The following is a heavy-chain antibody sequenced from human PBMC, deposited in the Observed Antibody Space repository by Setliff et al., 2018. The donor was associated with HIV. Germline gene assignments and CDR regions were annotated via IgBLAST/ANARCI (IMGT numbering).Heavy chain of an antibody. V-gene: IGHV4-39*02. CDR1: GDSITSNDDY. CDR2: VHYNGRA. J-gene: IGHJ5*02. Sequence: SETLSLTCTVSGDSITSNDDYWGWIRQPPGKGLQWIGIVHYNGRAYYDPSLKSRVSISVDSSQTHFSLRLRSVAASDSAVYYCARYRSKLDWFAPWGQGALVTVSS. D-gene: IGHD1-26*01. CDR3: ARYRSKLDWFAP.